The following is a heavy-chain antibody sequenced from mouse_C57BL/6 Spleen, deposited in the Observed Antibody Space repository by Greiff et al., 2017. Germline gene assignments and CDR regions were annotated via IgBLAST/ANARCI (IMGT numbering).Heavy chain of an antibody. V-gene: IGHV2-2*01. Sequence: VKLMESGPGLVQPSQSLSITCTVSGFSLTSYGVHWVRQSPGKGLEWLGVIWSGGSTDYNAAFISRLSLSKDNSKSKVFFKMNSLQADDTAIYXCARNLFGSNYPDYWGQGTTLTVSS. CDR1: GFSLTSYG. CDR2: IWSGGST. J-gene: IGHJ2*01. CDR3: ARNLFGSNYPDY.